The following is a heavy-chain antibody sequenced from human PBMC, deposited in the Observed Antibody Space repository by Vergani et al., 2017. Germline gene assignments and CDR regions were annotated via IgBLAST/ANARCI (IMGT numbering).Heavy chain of an antibody. J-gene: IGHJ6*03. Sequence: QVQLQESGPGLVKPSETLSLPCAVSGYSISSGYYWGWIRQPPGKGLEWIGSIYHSGSTYYNPSLKSRVSISVDPSKNQFSLKLSSVTAADTAVYYCARGGDYSNYMDYYYMDVWGKGTTVTVSS. CDR1: GYSISSGYY. CDR2: IYHSGST. D-gene: IGHD4-11*01. CDR3: ARGGDYSNYMDYYYMDV. V-gene: IGHV4-38-2*01.